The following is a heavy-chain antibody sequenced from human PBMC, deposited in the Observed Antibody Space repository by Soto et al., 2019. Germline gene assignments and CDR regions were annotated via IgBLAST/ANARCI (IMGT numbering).Heavy chain of an antibody. CDR3: AGGVLY. Sequence: QVQLQESGPGLVKPSQTLSLTCTVSGGSISSGGYFWSWIRQPPGKGLEWIGNIFYSGTTYYNPSLKMRVTISVDTSKNQFSRKLSSVTAADTAVYFCAGGVLYWGQGTLVTVSS. CDR2: IFYSGTT. CDR1: GGSISSGGYF. D-gene: IGHD1-1*01. J-gene: IGHJ4*02. V-gene: IGHV4-31*03.